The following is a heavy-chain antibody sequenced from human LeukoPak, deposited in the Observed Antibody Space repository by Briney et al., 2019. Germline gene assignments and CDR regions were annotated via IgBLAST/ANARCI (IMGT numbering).Heavy chain of an antibody. V-gene: IGHV3-23*01. CDR2: ISGSGGST. Sequence: PGGSLRLSCAASGFTFSTYAMSWVRQAPGKGLEWVSAISGSGGSTYYADSVKGRFTISRDNSKNTLYLQMNSLRAEDTAVYYCAKQVSSSSWYYFDYWGQGTLVTVSS. D-gene: IGHD6-13*01. CDR3: AKQVSSSSWYYFDY. CDR1: GFTFSTYA. J-gene: IGHJ4*02.